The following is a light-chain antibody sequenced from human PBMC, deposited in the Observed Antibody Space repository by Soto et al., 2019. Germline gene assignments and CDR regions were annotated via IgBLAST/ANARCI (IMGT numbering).Light chain of an antibody. Sequence: AIQMTQSPSSLSASVGDRLAISCRASQDIRNTLAWYQQKPGEAPKLLIFAASNLQSGVPSRFSGSGSVTDFTLAITGLQPEDFATYYCLQYYNFSWTFGQGTKVDTK. J-gene: IGKJ1*01. V-gene: IGKV1-6*01. CDR3: LQYYNFSWT. CDR2: AAS. CDR1: QDIRNT.